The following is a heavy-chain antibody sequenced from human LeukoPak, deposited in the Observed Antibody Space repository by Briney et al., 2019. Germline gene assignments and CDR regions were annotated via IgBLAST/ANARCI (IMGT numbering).Heavy chain of an antibody. CDR1: GDSVSSPSYY. V-gene: IGHV4-61*01. J-gene: IGHJ4*02. CDR3: ARTQYCSGTSCYFGYFDY. D-gene: IGHD2-2*01. Sequence: SETLSLTCTVSGDSVSSPSYYWSWIRQPPGKGLEWIGYVYYSGSTNYNPSLKSRVTVSIDTSKNQFSLRLSSVSAADTALYHCARTQYCSGTSCYFGYFDYWGQGTLVTVSS. CDR2: VYYSGST.